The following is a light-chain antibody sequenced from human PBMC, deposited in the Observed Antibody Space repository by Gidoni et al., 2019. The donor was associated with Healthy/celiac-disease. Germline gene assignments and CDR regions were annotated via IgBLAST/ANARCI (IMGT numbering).Light chain of an antibody. CDR1: SSNIGAGYD. CDR3: QSYDSSLSVLV. Sequence: QSVLTQQPSVSGAPGQRVTISCTGSSSNIGAGYDVHWYQQLPGTAPKLLIYGNSNRPSVVPDRFSGSKSGTSASLAITGLQAEDEADYYCQSYDSSLSVLVFGGGTKLTVL. V-gene: IGLV1-40*01. CDR2: GNS. J-gene: IGLJ2*01.